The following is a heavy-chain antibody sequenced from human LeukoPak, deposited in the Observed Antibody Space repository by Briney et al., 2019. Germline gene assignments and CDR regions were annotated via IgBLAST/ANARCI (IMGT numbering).Heavy chain of an antibody. D-gene: IGHD3-9*01. V-gene: IGHV1-2*02. CDR2: INPNSGGT. Sequence: GASVKVSCKASGYTFTVYYMHWVRQAPGQGLEWMGWINPNSGGTNYAQKFQGRVTMTRDTSISTAYMELSRLRSDDTAVYYCARTFPVLRYFDWLNQERYFDLWGRGTLVTVSS. J-gene: IGHJ2*01. CDR3: ARTFPVLRYFDWLNQERYFDL. CDR1: GYTFTVYY.